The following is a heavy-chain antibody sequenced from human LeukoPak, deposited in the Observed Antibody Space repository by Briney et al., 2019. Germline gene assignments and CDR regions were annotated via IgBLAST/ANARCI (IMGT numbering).Heavy chain of an antibody. Sequence: PSETLSLTCTVSGFSISSSSYYWVWIRQPPGKELEWIGSSYYSWSTYYHPSLKHRVTISVDTSKNQFSLRLSSVTASDTAVYYCARSPYSNYPYYFDYWGQGTLVTVSS. J-gene: IGHJ4*02. CDR2: SYYSWST. CDR3: ARSPYSNYPYYFDY. V-gene: IGHV4-39*01. CDR1: GFSISSSSYY. D-gene: IGHD4-11*01.